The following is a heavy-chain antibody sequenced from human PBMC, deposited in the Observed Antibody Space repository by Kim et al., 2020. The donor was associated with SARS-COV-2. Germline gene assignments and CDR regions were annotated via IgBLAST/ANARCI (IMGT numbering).Heavy chain of an antibody. CDR2: IIPILGIA. CDR1: GGTFSSYA. D-gene: IGHD4-17*01. CDR3: ARATTVTTSTYYFDY. Sequence: SVKVSCKASGGTFSSYAISWVRQAPGQGLEWMGRIIPILGIANYAQKFQGRVTITADKSTSTAYMELSSLRSEDTAVYYCARATTVTTSTYYFDYWGQGTLVTVSS. J-gene: IGHJ4*02. V-gene: IGHV1-69*04.